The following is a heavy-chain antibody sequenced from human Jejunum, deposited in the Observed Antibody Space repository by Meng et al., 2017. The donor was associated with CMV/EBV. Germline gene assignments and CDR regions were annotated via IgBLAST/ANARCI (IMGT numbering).Heavy chain of an antibody. V-gene: IGHV1-18*01. D-gene: IGHD2-21*01. CDR2: ISPYNGDT. CDR1: GYPFTSYG. J-gene: IGHJ4*02. Sequence: QVQLVQSGVEVKKPGDSVKVSCKASGYPFTSYGITWVRQAPGQGLEWMGWISPYNGDTNYAQKFQGRVIMTTDTSTTTASMELRSLRSDDTAFYYCTRDGFQYSAGSDYLGQGTLVTVSS. CDR3: TRDGFQYSAGSDY.